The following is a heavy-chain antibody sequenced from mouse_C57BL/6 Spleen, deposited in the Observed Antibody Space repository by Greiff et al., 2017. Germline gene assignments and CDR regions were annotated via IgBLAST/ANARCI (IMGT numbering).Heavy chain of an antibody. J-gene: IGHJ2*01. D-gene: IGHD4-1*01. Sequence: EVKLQESGEGLVKPGGSLKLSCAASGFTFSSYAMSWVRQTPEKRLEWVAYISSGGDYIYYADTVKGRFTISRDNARNTLYLQMSSLKSEDTAMYYWTRGQITGKGFDYWGQGTTLTVSS. V-gene: IGHV5-9-1*02. CDR1: GFTFSSYA. CDR3: TRGQITGKGFDY. CDR2: ISSGGDYI.